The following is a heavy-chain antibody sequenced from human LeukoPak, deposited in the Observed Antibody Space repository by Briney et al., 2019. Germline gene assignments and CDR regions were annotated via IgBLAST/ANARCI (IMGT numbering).Heavy chain of an antibody. CDR2: ISGSGGST. V-gene: IGHV3-23*01. J-gene: IGHJ5*02. CDR3: AKDLSAVVVPAAIPVAAYIPNWFDP. Sequence: GGSLRLSCAASGFTFSSYAMSWVRQAPGKGLEWVSAISGSGGSTYYADSVEGRFTISRDNSKNTLYLQMNSLRAEDTAVYYCAKDLSAVVVPAAIPVAAYIPNWFDPWGQGTLVTVSS. D-gene: IGHD2-2*02. CDR1: GFTFSSYA.